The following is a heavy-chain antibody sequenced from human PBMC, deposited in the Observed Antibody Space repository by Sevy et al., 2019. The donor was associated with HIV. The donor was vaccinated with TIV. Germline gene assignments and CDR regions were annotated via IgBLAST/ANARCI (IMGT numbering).Heavy chain of an antibody. J-gene: IGHJ4*02. V-gene: IGHV3-15*01. Sequence: GGSLRLSCSASGFPFNKEWMSWVSQAPGKGLEWVGRIKSKKDGGATDYAAPANGRFTISRDDSKNTLYLQMNSLKIEDTGFYYCSSQGERYWGLGTLVTVSS. CDR1: GFPFNKEW. D-gene: IGHD3-16*01. CDR3: SSQGERY. CDR2: IKSKKDGGAT.